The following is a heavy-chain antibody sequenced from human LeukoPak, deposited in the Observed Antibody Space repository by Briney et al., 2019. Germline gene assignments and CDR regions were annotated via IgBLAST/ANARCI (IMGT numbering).Heavy chain of an antibody. CDR2: INHSGST. CDR3: ASTGYCSGGSCYEDY. Sequence: PSETLSLTCAVHGGSFSGYYWSWIRQPPGKGLEWIGEINHSGSTNYNPSLKSRVTISVDTSKNQFSLKLSSVTAADTAVYYCASTGYCSGGSCYEDYWGQGTLVTVSS. CDR1: GGSFSGYY. J-gene: IGHJ4*02. V-gene: IGHV4-34*01. D-gene: IGHD2-15*01.